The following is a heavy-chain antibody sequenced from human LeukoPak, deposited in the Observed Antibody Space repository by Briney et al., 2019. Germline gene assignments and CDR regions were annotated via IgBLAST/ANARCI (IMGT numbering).Heavy chain of an antibody. D-gene: IGHD2-2*01. V-gene: IGHV3-11*04. CDR1: GFTFSDYY. Sequence: PGGSLRLSCAGSGFTFSDYYMSWIRQAPGKGLEWVSYISSSDSTIKYTDSVKGRFTISRDNAKNSLFLQMNSLRADDTAVYYCARADCSSTGCYELDYWGQGTLVTVSS. CDR3: ARADCSSTGCYELDY. CDR2: ISSSDSTI. J-gene: IGHJ4*02.